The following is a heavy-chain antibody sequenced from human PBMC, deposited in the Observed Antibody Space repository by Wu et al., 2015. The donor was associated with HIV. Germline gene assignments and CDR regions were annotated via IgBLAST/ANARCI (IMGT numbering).Heavy chain of an antibody. CDR2: IIPLLGTP. D-gene: IGHD3-22*01. J-gene: IGHJ4*02. Sequence: QVQLVQSGSEVKKPGSSVKVSCRASGGTFNNYAVSWVRQAPGQGLEWMGGIIPLLGTPNYAQNFQGRLTMTGDTSTTTVYMEMSSLRSEDTAMYYCARTTLYDRTGSYYGFDYWGQGTLVTVSS. V-gene: IGHV1-69*14. CDR3: ARTTLYDRTGSYYGFDY. CDR1: GGTFNNYA.